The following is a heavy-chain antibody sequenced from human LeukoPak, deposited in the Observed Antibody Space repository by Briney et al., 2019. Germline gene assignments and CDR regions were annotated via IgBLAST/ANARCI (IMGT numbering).Heavy chain of an antibody. Sequence: GGSLRLSCAASGFTFSSYAMSWVRQAPGKGLEWVSAISGSGGSTYYADSVKGRFTISRDNSKNTLYLQMNSLRAEDTAVYYCASEIVVFPAARWGGIFDYWGQGTLVTVSS. D-gene: IGHD2-2*01. V-gene: IGHV3-23*01. J-gene: IGHJ4*02. CDR2: ISGSGGST. CDR1: GFTFSSYA. CDR3: ASEIVVFPAARWGGIFDY.